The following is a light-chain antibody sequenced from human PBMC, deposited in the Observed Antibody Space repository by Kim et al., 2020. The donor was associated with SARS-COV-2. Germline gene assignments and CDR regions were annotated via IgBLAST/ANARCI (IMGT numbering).Light chain of an antibody. Sequence: ASVGDEVTITCRASQDISNYLAWYQQKPGKAPKLLMYGTSTLQSGVPSRFRGSRSGTDFTLIITRLQPEDVATYYCQKYDSAPWTFGQGTKVDIK. J-gene: IGKJ1*01. V-gene: IGKV1-27*01. CDR2: GTS. CDR3: QKYDSAPWT. CDR1: QDISNY.